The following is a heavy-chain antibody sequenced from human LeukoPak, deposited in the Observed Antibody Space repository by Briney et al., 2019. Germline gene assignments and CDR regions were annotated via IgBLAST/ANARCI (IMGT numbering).Heavy chain of an antibody. J-gene: IGHJ5*02. Sequence: QTGGSLRLSCAASGFTFSSYWMNWVRQAPGKGLEWVANIKQDGSEKKYVDSVKGRFTISRNNAKNSLYLQRNSLRAEHTAMYYCMTASRSSSWPPPTWGQGTLVTVSS. V-gene: IGHV3-7*01. D-gene: IGHD6-13*01. CDR2: IKQDGSEK. CDR1: GFTFSSYW. CDR3: MTASRSSSWPPPT.